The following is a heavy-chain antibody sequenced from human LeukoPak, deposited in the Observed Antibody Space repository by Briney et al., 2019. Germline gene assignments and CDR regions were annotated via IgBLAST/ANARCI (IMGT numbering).Heavy chain of an antibody. CDR3: ARDIASIAARHDWYFDL. J-gene: IGHJ2*01. V-gene: IGHV4-59*01. CDR2: IHYSGST. CDR1: GSSISSYY. D-gene: IGHD6-6*01. Sequence: SETLSLTCKVSGSSISSYYWSWIRQSPGKGLEWIGYIHYSGSTNYNPSLKSRVTISVDTSRNQFSLKLSSVTAADTAVYYCARDIASIAARHDWYFDLWGRGTLVTVS.